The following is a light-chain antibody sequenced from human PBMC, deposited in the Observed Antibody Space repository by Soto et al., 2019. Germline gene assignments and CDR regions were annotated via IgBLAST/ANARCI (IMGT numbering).Light chain of an antibody. CDR1: QSISVS. V-gene: IGKV1-39*02. CDR3: HQRTNWPPDT. Sequence: IQMTQSPSYLSASVRDRVTITCGASQSISVSLNWYQQKPGKAPKLLIYGASTLQSGVPSRFSGSGSGTDFTLTISSLEPEDFAVHYCHQRTNWPPDTFGQGTRLEIK. CDR2: GAS. J-gene: IGKJ5*01.